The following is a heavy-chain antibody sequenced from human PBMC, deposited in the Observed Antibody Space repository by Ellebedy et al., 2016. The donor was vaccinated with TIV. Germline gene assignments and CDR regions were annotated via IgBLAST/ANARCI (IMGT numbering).Heavy chain of an antibody. CDR2: IIPIFGTA. J-gene: IGHJ4*02. CDR1: GGTFSSYA. CDR3: ATPQAGRGLGELDY. D-gene: IGHD3-16*01. V-gene: IGHV1-69*13. Sequence: SVKVSXXASGGTFSSYAISWVRQAPGQGLEWMGGIIPIFGTANYAQKFQGRVTITADESTSTAYMELSSLRSEDTAVYYCATPQAGRGLGELDYWGQGTLVTVSS.